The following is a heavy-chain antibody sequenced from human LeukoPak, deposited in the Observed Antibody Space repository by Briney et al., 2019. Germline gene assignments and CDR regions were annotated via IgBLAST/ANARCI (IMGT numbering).Heavy chain of an antibody. V-gene: IGHV4-61*02. Sequence: PSQTLSLTCTVSGGSISSGSYYWSWIRQPAGKGLEWIGRLYTSGTTNYNPSLKSRVTISVDTSKNQFSLKLSSVTAADTAVYYCARGESSSSPLYYYYYYMDVWGKGTTVTVSS. CDR2: LYTSGTT. CDR3: ARGESSSSPLYYYYYYMDV. CDR1: GGSISSGSYY. D-gene: IGHD6-6*01. J-gene: IGHJ6*03.